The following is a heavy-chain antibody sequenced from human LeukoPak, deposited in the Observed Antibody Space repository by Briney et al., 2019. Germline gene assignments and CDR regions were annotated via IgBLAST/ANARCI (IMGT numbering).Heavy chain of an antibody. CDR2: VFYTGNT. CDR3: ARTRSGYSTLGY. Sequence: PSETLSLTCTVSGDSISPYYWSWIRQPPGGGLEWIGYVFYTGNTNYNPSLKTRVTISVDTSRNQFSLKLTSVTAADTAVYYCARTRSGYSTLGYWGQGTLVTVSS. V-gene: IGHV4-59*01. CDR1: GDSISPYY. J-gene: IGHJ4*02. D-gene: IGHD1-26*01.